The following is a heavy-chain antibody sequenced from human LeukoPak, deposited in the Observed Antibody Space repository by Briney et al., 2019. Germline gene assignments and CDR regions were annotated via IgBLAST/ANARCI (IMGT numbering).Heavy chain of an antibody. V-gene: IGHV3-33*01. J-gene: IGHJ4*02. CDR2: IWYDGSNK. CDR1: GFTFSSYG. Sequence: GGSLRLSCAASGFTFSSYGMPWVRQAPGKGLEWVAVIWYDGSNKYYADSVKGRFTISRDNSKNTLYLQMNSLRAEDTAVYYCARTTGMITFGGVIDTDYWGQGTLVTVSS. CDR3: ARTTGMITFGGVIDTDY. D-gene: IGHD3-16*02.